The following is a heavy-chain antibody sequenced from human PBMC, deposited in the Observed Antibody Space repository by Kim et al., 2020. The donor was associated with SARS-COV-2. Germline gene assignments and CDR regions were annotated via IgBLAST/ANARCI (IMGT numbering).Heavy chain of an antibody. Sequence: SETLSLTCTVSCVSISSYYWSWIRQPPGKGLEWLGYIYYSGSTNYNPSLKSRVTMSVDTSKNQLSLNLRSVTAADTAVYYCAKALDIGYASYYYYGMDVWGQGTTVTVSS. CDR1: CVSISSYY. D-gene: IGHD5-12*01. J-gene: IGHJ6*02. V-gene: IGHV4-59*01. CDR2: IYYSGST. CDR3: AKALDIGYASYYYYGMDV.